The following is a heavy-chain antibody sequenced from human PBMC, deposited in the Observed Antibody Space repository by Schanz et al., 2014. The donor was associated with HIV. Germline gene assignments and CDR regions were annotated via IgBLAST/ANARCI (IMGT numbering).Heavy chain of an antibody. CDR2: ISYDGSNK. V-gene: IGHV3-30*18. Sequence: QVQLAESGGGVVQPGRSLRLSCAASGFTFSSYGMHWVRQAPGKGLEWGAVISYDGSNKYYADSVKGRFSISRNNSRNTLYLQMNSLRAEDTAVYYCAKEGYGEGYYGMDVWGQGTTVTVSS. D-gene: IGHD4-17*01. CDR1: GFTFSSYG. J-gene: IGHJ6*02. CDR3: AKEGYGEGYYGMDV.